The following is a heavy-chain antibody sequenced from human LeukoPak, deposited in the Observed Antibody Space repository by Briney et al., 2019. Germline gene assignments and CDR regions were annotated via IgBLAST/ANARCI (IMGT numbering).Heavy chain of an antibody. Sequence: SVKVSCKASGGTFSSYAISWVQQAPGQGLEWMGRIIPILGIANYAQKFQGRVTITADKSTSTAYMELSSLRSEDTAVYYCARGMDIVATPGAFDIWGQGTMVTVSS. D-gene: IGHD5-12*01. CDR2: IIPILGIA. CDR3: ARGMDIVATPGAFDI. J-gene: IGHJ3*02. V-gene: IGHV1-69*04. CDR1: GGTFSSYA.